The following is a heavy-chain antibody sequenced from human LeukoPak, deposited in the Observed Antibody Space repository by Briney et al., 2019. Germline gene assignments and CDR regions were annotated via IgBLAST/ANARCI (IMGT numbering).Heavy chain of an antibody. Sequence: GGSLRLSCAASGFTFNYYSMHWVRQAPGKGLEWVAVISYDGSNKYYADSVKGRFTISRDNSKNTLYLQMNSLRAEDTAVYYCARDSPPLAFDYWGQGTLVTVSS. CDR2: ISYDGSNK. J-gene: IGHJ4*02. CDR3: ARDSPPLAFDY. CDR1: GFTFNYYS. V-gene: IGHV3-30*04.